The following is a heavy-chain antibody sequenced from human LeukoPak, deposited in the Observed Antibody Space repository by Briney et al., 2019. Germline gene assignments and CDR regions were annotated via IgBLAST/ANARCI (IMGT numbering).Heavy chain of an antibody. CDR3: AGSIAVAGTIDY. Sequence: TGGSLRLSCAASGXTFSTSAMSWVRQAPGKGLEWVSAISGSGVNIYYADSIKGRFTISRDNSKNTLYLQMNSLRAEDTAVYYCAGSIAVAGTIDYWGQGTLVTVSS. V-gene: IGHV3-23*01. D-gene: IGHD6-19*01. CDR1: GXTFSTSA. J-gene: IGHJ4*02. CDR2: ISGSGVNI.